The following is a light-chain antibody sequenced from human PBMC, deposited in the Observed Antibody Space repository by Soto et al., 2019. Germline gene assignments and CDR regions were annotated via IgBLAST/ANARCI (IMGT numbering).Light chain of an antibody. J-gene: IGKJ1*01. CDR1: QSVGKN. Sequence: EIVMTQSPAALSVSPGERVTLSCRASQSVGKNLAWYQQRPGQGPRLLIYAASDRATDIPVRFSGSGSGTEFTLTISSLQSEVSAVYYCQQYNNWPPWTFGRGTKVEI. CDR2: AAS. CDR3: QQYNNWPPWT. V-gene: IGKV3-15*01.